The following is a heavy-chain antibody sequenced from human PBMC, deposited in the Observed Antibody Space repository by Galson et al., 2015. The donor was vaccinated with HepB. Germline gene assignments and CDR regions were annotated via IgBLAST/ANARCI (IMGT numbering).Heavy chain of an antibody. V-gene: IGHV3-30*04. Sequence: SLRLSCAASGFTFSSYAMHWVRQAPGKGLEWVAVISYDGSNKYYADSVKGRFTISRDNSKNTLYLQMNSLRAEDTAVYYCARAKKTYGSGNYWGQGTLVTVSS. CDR3: ARAKKTYGSGNY. J-gene: IGHJ4*02. CDR1: GFTFSSYA. CDR2: ISYDGSNK. D-gene: IGHD3-10*01.